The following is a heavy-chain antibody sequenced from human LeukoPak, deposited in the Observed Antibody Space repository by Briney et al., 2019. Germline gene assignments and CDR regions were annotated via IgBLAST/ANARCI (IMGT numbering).Heavy chain of an antibody. D-gene: IGHD6-6*01. CDR2: IYYTGST. CDR3: ARHRAYSSSSPFDY. CDR1: GGSISSLY. J-gene: IGHJ4*02. V-gene: IGHV4-59*08. Sequence: SETLSLTCSVSGGSISSLYWSWIRQPPGKGLEWIGYIYYTGSTNYNPSLKSRVTMFVDISKNQFSLRLSSVTAADTAVYYCARHRAYSSSSPFDYWGQGTLVTVSS.